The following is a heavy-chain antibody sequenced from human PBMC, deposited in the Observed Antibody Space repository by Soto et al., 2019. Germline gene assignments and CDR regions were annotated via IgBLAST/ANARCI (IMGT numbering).Heavy chain of an antibody. D-gene: IGHD6-19*01. Sequence: QVQLVQSGAEVKKPGASVKVSCKTSGYTFTSYGISWVRQAPGQGLEWMGWISPYNGKTNYAQKVQGRVTMTTDTTTTTAYLERRSGKSDDTAVYYCARDYSSGWSTNFWGKGENWFDPWGQGNLVTVSS. CDR1: GYTFTSYG. V-gene: IGHV1-18*01. CDR2: ISPYNGKT. CDR3: ARDYSSGWSTNFWGKGENWFDP. J-gene: IGHJ5*02.